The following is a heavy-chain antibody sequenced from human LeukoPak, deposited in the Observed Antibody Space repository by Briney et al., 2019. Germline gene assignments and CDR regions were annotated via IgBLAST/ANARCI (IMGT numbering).Heavy chain of an antibody. CDR3: ARDLESANGPGIAVAGTTPRTLDY. CDR2: ISSSSSYI. Sequence: NPGGSLRPSCAASGFTFSSYSMNWVRQAPGKGLEWVSSISSSSSYIYYADSVKGRFTISRDNAKNSLYLQMNSLRAEDTAVYYCARDLESANGPGIAVAGTTPRTLDYWGQGTLVTVSS. CDR1: GFTFSSYS. J-gene: IGHJ4*02. D-gene: IGHD6-19*01. V-gene: IGHV3-21*01.